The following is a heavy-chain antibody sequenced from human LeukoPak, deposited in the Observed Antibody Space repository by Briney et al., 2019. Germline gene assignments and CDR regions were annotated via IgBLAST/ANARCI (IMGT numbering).Heavy chain of an antibody. Sequence: GGSLRLSCAASGVMFPSYWMTWVRQAPGKGLVWVPRIHRDGSSTNYGDSVKGRFTISRDNANNMLYLQMSSLSPEDTAVYYCALLHSESNFVGPWGQGTLVTVSS. V-gene: IGHV3-74*01. D-gene: IGHD1-26*01. CDR3: ALLHSESNFVGP. CDR2: IHRDGSST. J-gene: IGHJ5*02. CDR1: GVMFPSYW.